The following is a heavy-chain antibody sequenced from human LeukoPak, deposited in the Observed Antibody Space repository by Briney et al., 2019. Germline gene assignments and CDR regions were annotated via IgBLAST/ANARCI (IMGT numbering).Heavy chain of an antibody. Sequence: PGGSLRLSCAASVFTFSVYYMSWIRQAPGKGLEWVSYISSSGSTIYYADSVKGRFTISRDNAKNSLYLQMNSLRAEDTAVYYCAREQPVTSSDYWGQGTLVTVSS. CDR2: ISSSGSTI. CDR3: AREQPVTSSDY. D-gene: IGHD4-17*01. V-gene: IGHV3-11*04. CDR1: VFTFSVYY. J-gene: IGHJ4*02.